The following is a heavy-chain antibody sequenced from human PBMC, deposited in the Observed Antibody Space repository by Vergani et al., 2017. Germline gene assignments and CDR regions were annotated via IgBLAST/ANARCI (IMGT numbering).Heavy chain of an antibody. J-gene: IGHJ6*02. D-gene: IGHD3-3*01. Sequence: QLQLQESGPGLVKPSQTLSLTCTVSGGSISSGGYYWSWIRQHPGKGLEWIGYIYYSGSTYYNPSLKSRFTISVDTSKNQFSLKLSSVTAADTAVYYCAREGGKMDFWSRWSPYYGMDVWGQGTTVTVSS. CDR1: GGSISSGGYY. CDR3: AREGGKMDFWSRWSPYYGMDV. CDR2: IYYSGST. V-gene: IGHV4-31*03.